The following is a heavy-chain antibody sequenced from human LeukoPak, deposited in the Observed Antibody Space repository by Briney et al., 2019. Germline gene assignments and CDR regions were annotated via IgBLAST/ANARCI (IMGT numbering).Heavy chain of an antibody. CDR1: GFTFSSYS. Sequence: GGSLRLSCAASGFTFSSYSMNWVRQAPGKGLEWVSSISSSSSYIYYADSVKRRFTISRDNAKNSLYLQMNSLRAEDTAVYYCARDANYYDSSGYSDAFDIWGQGTMVTVSS. J-gene: IGHJ3*02. CDR3: ARDANYYDSSGYSDAFDI. V-gene: IGHV3-21*01. D-gene: IGHD3-22*01. CDR2: ISSSSSYI.